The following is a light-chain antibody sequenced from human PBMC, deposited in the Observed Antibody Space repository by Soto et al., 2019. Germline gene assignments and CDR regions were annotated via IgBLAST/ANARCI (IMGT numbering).Light chain of an antibody. J-gene: IGKJ1*01. V-gene: IGKV3-15*01. Sequence: EVVLTQSPATLSVSPGERATLSCRASQSVSIDLAWYQQTPGQAHRLLIYGAYTRATGIQVRFSGSASGTEFTLTISSLQSEDFTVYYCKQYNKWPLTFGQGTKVDIK. CDR3: KQYNKWPLT. CDR2: GAY. CDR1: QSVSID.